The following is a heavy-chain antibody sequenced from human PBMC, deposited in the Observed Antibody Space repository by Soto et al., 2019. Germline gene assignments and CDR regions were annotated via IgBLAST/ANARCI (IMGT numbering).Heavy chain of an antibody. Sequence: QVQLVQSGAEVKQPGASVKVSCRTSGYTFTNYDISWVRQATGQGLEWMGWMNPDSANTGYAQKFQGRVTLTRDTSIRTAYMELNSVTSEDTAIYYCARAIRDQLLSDYWGQGSLVIVSS. CDR3: ARAIRDQLLSDY. CDR1: GYTFTNYD. CDR2: MNPDSANT. V-gene: IGHV1-8*01. D-gene: IGHD1-26*01. J-gene: IGHJ4*02.